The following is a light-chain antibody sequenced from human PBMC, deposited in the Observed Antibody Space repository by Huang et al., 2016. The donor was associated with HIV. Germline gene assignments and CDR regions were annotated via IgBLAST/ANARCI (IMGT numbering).Light chain of an antibody. V-gene: IGKV1-39*01. CDR3: QQSYSSRLS. CDR2: AAS. J-gene: IGKJ4*01. Sequence: DIQMTQSPSSLSASVGDRVIMTCRASQTITTYLNWFQQRPVKDPKLLIYAASSWQSGVPSRFSGSGSGTYFTLTISSLQPEDFATYYCQQSYSSRLSFGGGTKVAIK. CDR1: QTITTY.